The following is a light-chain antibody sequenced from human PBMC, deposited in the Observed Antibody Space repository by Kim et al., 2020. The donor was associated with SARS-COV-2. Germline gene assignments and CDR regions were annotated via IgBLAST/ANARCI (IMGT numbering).Light chain of an antibody. CDR1: QSVSSNY. V-gene: IGKV3-20*01. CDR2: GAS. Sequence: SPGESATLSCRASQSVSSNYLAWYQQKPGQAPRLLIYGASSRATGIPDRFSGSGSGTDFTLTTTRLEPEDFAVYYCQQYSSSPATFGQGTKVDIK. CDR3: QQYSSSPAT. J-gene: IGKJ1*01.